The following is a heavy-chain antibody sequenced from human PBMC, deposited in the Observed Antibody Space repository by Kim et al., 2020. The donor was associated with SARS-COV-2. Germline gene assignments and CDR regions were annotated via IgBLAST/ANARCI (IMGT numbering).Heavy chain of an antibody. CDR3: VRRDTRGYYSL. V-gene: IGHV4-59*01. CDR2: VFSSGTT. D-gene: IGHD3-22*01. Sequence: SETLSLTCTVSDGSIRDYYWSWFRQPPGKGLEWIGYVFSSGTTNYNPSLESRLTISVDTSKNQFSLRLRSVTAADTAVYYGVRRDTRGYYSLWGQGSLVT. CDR1: DGSIRDYY. J-gene: IGHJ4*02.